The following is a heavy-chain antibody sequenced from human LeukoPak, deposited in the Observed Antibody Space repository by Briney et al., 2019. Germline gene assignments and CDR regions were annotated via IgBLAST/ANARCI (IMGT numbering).Heavy chain of an antibody. CDR2: IYYSGST. J-gene: IGHJ4*02. V-gene: IGHV4-61*08. CDR3: ARGGNWNYFDY. CDR1: GGSISSGGYY. D-gene: IGHD1-1*01. Sequence: SETLSLTCTVSGGSISSGGYYWSWIRQHPGKGLEWIGYIYYSGSTNYNPSLKSRVTISVDTSKNQFSLKLSSVTAADTAVYYCARGGNWNYFDYWGQGTLVTVSS.